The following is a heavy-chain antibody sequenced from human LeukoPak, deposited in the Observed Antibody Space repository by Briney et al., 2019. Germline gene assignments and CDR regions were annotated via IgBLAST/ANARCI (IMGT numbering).Heavy chain of an antibody. V-gene: IGHV1-69*04. CDR3: ATYDYVWGSYRYPYYFDY. Sequence: SVKVSCKASGGTFSSYAISWARQAPGQGLEWMGRIIPILGIANYAQKFQGRVTITADKSTSTAYMELSSLRSEDTAVYYCATYDYVWGSYRYPYYFDYWGQGTLVTVSS. CDR2: IIPILGIA. J-gene: IGHJ4*02. D-gene: IGHD3-16*02. CDR1: GGTFSSYA.